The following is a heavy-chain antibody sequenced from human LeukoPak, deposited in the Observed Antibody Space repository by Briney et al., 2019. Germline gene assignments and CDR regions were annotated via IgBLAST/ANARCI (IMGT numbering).Heavy chain of an antibody. CDR2: INPSGGST. Sequence: GASVKVSCKASGYTFTSYYMHWVRQAPGQGPERMGIINPSGGSTSYAQKFQGRVTMTRDTSTSTVYMELSSLRSEDTAVYYCAREPMGIAVAGSGYFDYWGQGTLVTVSS. D-gene: IGHD6-19*01. CDR1: GYTFTSYY. V-gene: IGHV1-46*01. J-gene: IGHJ4*02. CDR3: AREPMGIAVAGSGYFDY.